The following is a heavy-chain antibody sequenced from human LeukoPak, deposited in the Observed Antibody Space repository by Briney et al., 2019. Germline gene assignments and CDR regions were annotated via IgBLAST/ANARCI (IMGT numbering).Heavy chain of an antibody. J-gene: IGHJ4*02. CDR3: ARLSSSGYVPWFDY. CDR1: GGSISSHY. D-gene: IGHD3-22*01. V-gene: IGHV4-59*11. Sequence: SETLSLTCTVSGGSISSHYWSWIRQPPGKGLEWIGYIYYSGSTNYNPSLKSRVTISVDTSKNQFSLKLSSVTAADTAVYYCARLSSSGYVPWFDYWGQGTLVTVSS. CDR2: IYYSGST.